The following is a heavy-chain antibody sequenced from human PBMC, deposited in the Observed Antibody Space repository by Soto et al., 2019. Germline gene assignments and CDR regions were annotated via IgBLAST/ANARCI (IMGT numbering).Heavy chain of an antibody. CDR1: GFTFNRYH. CDR3: ARGGSDGDYNDY. CDR2: INNNGGST. V-gene: IGHV3-64*01. D-gene: IGHD4-17*01. Sequence: EVQLVESGGGLVQPGGSLRLSCAASGFTFNRYHMHWVRQAPGKGLEYVSAINNNGGSTFYANSVKGRFTISRDNSKNTLYLQMGSLRAEDMAVYYCARGGSDGDYNDYWGQGTLVTVSS. J-gene: IGHJ4*02.